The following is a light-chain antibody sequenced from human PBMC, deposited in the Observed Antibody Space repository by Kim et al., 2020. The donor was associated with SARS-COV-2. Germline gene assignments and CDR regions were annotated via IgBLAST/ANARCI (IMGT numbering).Light chain of an antibody. Sequence: QSALTQPPSVSGAPGQRVTISCTGSSSNIGAGYDVHWYQQLPGTAPKLLIYDTTNRPSGVPDRFSGSRSGSSASLAITGLRAEDEGDYYCQSYDSSLSEVFGGGTQLTVL. CDR2: DTT. CDR3: QSYDSSLSEV. CDR1: SSNIGAGYD. J-gene: IGLJ2*01. V-gene: IGLV1-40*01.